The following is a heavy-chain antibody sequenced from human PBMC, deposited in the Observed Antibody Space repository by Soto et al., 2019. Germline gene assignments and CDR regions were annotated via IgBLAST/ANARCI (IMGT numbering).Heavy chain of an antibody. CDR2: IYYNGTT. CDR3: ARVKAGVVY. CDR1: GGSIRSPNFS. J-gene: IGHJ4*02. V-gene: IGHV4-30-4*08. D-gene: IGHD6-13*01. Sequence: PSETLSLTCTVIGGSIRSPNFSWSWIRQHPGKGPEWIGNIYYNGTTTYSPSLESRLTISLDPSKNQFSLTLKSVTAADTAVYYCARVKAGVVYWGQGTLVTVSS.